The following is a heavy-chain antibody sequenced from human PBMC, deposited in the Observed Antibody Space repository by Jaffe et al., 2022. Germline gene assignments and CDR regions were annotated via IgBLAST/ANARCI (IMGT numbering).Heavy chain of an antibody. CDR3: TSRPGRILWFGEGYYMDV. J-gene: IGHJ6*03. Sequence: EVQLVESGGGLVQPGGSLKLSCAASGFTFSGSAMHWVRQASGKGLEWVGRIRSKANSYATAYAASVKGRFTISRDDSKNTAYLQMNSLKTEDTAVYYCTSRPGRILWFGEGYYMDVWGKGTTVTVSS. CDR2: IRSKANSYAT. V-gene: IGHV3-73*02. CDR1: GFTFSGSA. D-gene: IGHD3-10*01.